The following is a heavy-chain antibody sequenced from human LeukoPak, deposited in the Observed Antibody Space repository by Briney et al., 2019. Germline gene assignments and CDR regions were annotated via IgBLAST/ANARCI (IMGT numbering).Heavy chain of an antibody. V-gene: IGHV1-2*04. CDR1: GYTFTSYG. D-gene: IGHD6-13*01. CDR2: INPNSGGT. CDR3: ARDRVAAAEFDY. Sequence: ASVKVSCKASGYTFTSYGISWVRQAPGQGLEWMGWINPNSGGTNYAQKFQGWVTMTRDTSISTAYMELSRLRSDDTAVYYCARDRVAAAEFDYWGQGTLVTVSS. J-gene: IGHJ4*02.